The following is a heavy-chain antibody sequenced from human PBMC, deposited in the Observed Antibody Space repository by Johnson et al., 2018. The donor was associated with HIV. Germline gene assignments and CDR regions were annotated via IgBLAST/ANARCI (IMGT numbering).Heavy chain of an antibody. V-gene: IGHV3-7*03. CDR2: IKQDGSEK. D-gene: IGHD1-26*01. Sequence: EVQLVESGGGLVQPGGSLRLSCAASGFTFSSYWMSWVRQAPGKGLEWVANIKQDGSEKYYVDSVKGRFTISRDNAKNSLYLQRNSLRAEDTAVYYCARVLIVGAPWAFDIWGQGTMVTVSS. J-gene: IGHJ3*02. CDR3: ARVLIVGAPWAFDI. CDR1: GFTFSSYW.